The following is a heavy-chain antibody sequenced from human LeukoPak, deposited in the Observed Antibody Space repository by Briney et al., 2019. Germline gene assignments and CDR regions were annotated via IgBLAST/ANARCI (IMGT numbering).Heavy chain of an antibody. D-gene: IGHD4-23*01. V-gene: IGHV4-59*11. CDR1: AGSMNSHY. J-gene: IGHJ4*02. CDR3: AREDAHGGTHFDS. Sequence: PSETLSLTCTISAGSMNSHYWSWTRQPPGKGLEWIVYIFYNGNTRDNPSLRSGVSMSLDTSKHQSSLQLTSATDADTAVYYCAREDAHGGTHFDSWGQGTLVTVSS. CDR2: IFYNGNT.